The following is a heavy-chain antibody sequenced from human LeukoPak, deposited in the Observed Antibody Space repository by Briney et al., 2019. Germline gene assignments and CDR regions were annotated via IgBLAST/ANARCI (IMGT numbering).Heavy chain of an antibody. CDR2: ISGYNYRT. Sequence: GASVKVSCKASGYTFTSYGISWVRQAPGQGLEGMGGISGYNYRTNYAKKLQGRVAMTTDTSTSTAYMELRSLRSDDTAVYYCARDYYESSGYYYDVFDIWGQGTMVTVSS. J-gene: IGHJ3*02. V-gene: IGHV1-18*01. CDR1: GYTFTSYG. CDR3: ARDYYESSGYYYDVFDI. D-gene: IGHD3-22*01.